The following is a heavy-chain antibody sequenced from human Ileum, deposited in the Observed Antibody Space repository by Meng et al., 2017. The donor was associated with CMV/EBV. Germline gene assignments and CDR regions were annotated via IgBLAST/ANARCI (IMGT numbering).Heavy chain of an antibody. CDR3: ARTNYGDYNWFDP. CDR1: GGSTGGGGFY. D-gene: IGHD4-17*01. J-gene: IGHJ5*02. CDR2: IYYSGST. V-gene: IGHV4-31*11. Sequence: QVHMQESGQGLVKPSRTLSLTCAASGGSTGGGGFYWSWIRQHPGKGLEWIGYIYYSGSTYYNPSLRNRVAISIDTSKNQFSLKLTSVTAADTAVYFCARTNYGDYNWFDPWGQGTLVTVSS.